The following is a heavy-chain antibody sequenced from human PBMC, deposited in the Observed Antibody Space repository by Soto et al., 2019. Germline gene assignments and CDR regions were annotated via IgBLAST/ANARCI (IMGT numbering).Heavy chain of an antibody. CDR3: ARDRIPTGMDA. V-gene: IGHV3-66*01. CDR2: IYSGGST. Sequence: EVQLVESGGGLVQPGGSLRLSCAASGFTVSSNYMSWVRQAPGKGLEWVSVIYSGGSTYYADSVKGRLTICRDNAKNPLYRQVNSVRAEDTAVYYCARDRIPTGMDAWGQGSRVTVSS. CDR1: GFTVSSNY. J-gene: IGHJ6*02.